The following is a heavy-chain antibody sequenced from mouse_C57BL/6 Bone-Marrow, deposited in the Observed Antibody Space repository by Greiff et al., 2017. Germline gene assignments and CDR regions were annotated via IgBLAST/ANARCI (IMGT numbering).Heavy chain of an antibody. CDR1: GSPFTPYP. CDR2: FHPYNDDT. D-gene: IGHD5-1*01. J-gene: IGHJ2*01. CDR3: ARSSTFFYYFDY. V-gene: IGHV1-47*01. Sequence: VQLVGSGAELVKPGASVKRSCKASGSPFTPYPIEWMKQNHGKSLEWIGNFHPYNDDTKYNEKFKGKATLTVEKSSNTVYLELSRLTSDDSAVYYCARSSTFFYYFDYWGQGTTLTVSS.